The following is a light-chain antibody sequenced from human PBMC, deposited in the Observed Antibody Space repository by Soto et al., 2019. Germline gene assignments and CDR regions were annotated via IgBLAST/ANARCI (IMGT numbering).Light chain of an antibody. CDR3: HQYDTPPFA. Sequence: IVLTQSPGTLSLSPGERATLSCGASQSVTNNFLAWYQQKPGQAPRLLIYGASSRATGVPDRFSGSGSGTKFILTTSSLEPGDFAAYYCHQYDTPPFAFGPGTKVDIK. CDR1: QSVTNNF. V-gene: IGKV3-20*01. J-gene: IGKJ3*01. CDR2: GAS.